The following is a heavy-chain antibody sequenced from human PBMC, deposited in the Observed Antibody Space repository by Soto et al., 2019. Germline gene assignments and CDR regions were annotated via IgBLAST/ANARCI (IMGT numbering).Heavy chain of an antibody. CDR1: GGSISSGGYS. CDR2: IYHSGST. V-gene: IGHV4-30-2*01. Sequence: SETLSLTCAVSGGSISSGGYSWTWIRQPPGKGLEWIGYIYHSGSTYYNSSLKSRVTISADRSKNQFSLKLSSVTAADTAVYYCARVPDVWGQGTTVTVSS. J-gene: IGHJ6*02. CDR3: ARVPDV.